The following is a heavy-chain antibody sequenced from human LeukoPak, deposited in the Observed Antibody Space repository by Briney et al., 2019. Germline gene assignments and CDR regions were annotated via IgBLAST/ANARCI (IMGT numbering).Heavy chain of an antibody. V-gene: IGHV3-74*01. CDR1: GFTFSSYW. D-gene: IGHD5-18*01. Sequence: GGSLRLSCAASGFTFSSYWMHWVRQAPGKGLVWVSRINSDGSSTSYADSVKGRFTISRDNAKNTLYLQMNSLRAEDTAVYYCARDLPDSYGPEGNWYFDLWGRGTLVTVSP. CDR2: INSDGSST. CDR3: ARDLPDSYGPEGNWYFDL. J-gene: IGHJ2*01.